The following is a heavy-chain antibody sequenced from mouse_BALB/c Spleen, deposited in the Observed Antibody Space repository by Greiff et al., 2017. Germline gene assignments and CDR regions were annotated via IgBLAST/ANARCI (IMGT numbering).Heavy chain of an antibody. CDR2: ISYSGST. D-gene: IGHD1-2*01. Sequence: EVKLEESGPGLVKPSQSLSLTCTVTGYSITSDYAWNWIRQFPGNKLEWMGYISYSGSTSYNPSLKSRISITRDTSKNQFFLQLNSVTTEDTATYYCARFITTALYYAMDYWGQGTSVTVSS. CDR3: ARFITTALYYAMDY. J-gene: IGHJ4*01. CDR1: GYSITSDYA. V-gene: IGHV3-2*02.